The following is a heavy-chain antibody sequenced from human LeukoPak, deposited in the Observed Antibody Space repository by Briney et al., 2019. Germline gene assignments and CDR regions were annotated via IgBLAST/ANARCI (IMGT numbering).Heavy chain of an antibody. CDR2: ISSSSSTI. V-gene: IGHV3-48*04. CDR3: ARALGYYYDSSGYP. CDR1: GFTFSSYS. D-gene: IGHD3-22*01. J-gene: IGHJ5*02. Sequence: GGSLRLSCAASGFTFSSYSMNWVRQAPGKGLEWVSYISSSSSTIYYADSVKGRFTISRDNAKNSLYLQMNSLRAEDTAVYYCARALGYYYDSSGYPWGQGTLVTVSS.